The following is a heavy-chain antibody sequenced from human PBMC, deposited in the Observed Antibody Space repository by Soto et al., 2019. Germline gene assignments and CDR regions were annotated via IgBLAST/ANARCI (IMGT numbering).Heavy chain of an antibody. Sequence: ASVKVSCKASGYTFTSYDINWVRQATGQGLEYLGWMNPNSGNTGYVQKFQGRVTMTRNTSISTAYMELSSLRSEDTAVYYCARERKGMDVWGQGTTVTVSS. CDR3: ARERKGMDV. J-gene: IGHJ6*02. CDR1: GYTFTSYD. CDR2: MNPNSGNT. V-gene: IGHV1-8*01.